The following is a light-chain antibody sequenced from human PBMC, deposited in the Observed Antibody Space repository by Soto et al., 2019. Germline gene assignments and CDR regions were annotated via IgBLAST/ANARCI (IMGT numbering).Light chain of an antibody. CDR3: QQYGSSPYT. V-gene: IGKV3-20*01. J-gene: IGKJ2*01. CDR2: GAS. CDR1: QSVGSAF. Sequence: VLTQSPASLSVSPGQTATLSCRASQSVGSAFGWYQQKPGQAPRLLIYGASNRATGIPDRFRGSASGTDFTLTISRLEPEDFAVYYCQQYGSSPYTFGQGTKLQIK.